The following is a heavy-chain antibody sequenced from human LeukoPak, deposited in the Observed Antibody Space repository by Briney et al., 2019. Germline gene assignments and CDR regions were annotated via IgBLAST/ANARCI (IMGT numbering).Heavy chain of an antibody. J-gene: IGHJ1*01. V-gene: IGHV4-39*01. CDR2: IYYSGST. Sequence: SETLSLTCTVSGGSISSSSYYWGWIRQPPGKGLEWIGSIYYSGSTYYNPSLKSRVTISVDTSKNQFSLKLSSVTAADTAVYYCARGGLGGYCSSTSCPGYFQHWGQGTLVTVSS. D-gene: IGHD2-2*01. CDR1: GGSISSSSYY. CDR3: ARGGLGGYCSSTSCPGYFQH.